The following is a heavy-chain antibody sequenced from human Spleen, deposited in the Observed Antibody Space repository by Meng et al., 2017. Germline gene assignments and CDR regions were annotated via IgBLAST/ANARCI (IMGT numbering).Heavy chain of an antibody. J-gene: IGHJ4*02. Sequence: SETLSLTCAVSGGSISSDNWWSWVRQSPGKGLEWIREIYRSESTRYNPSLKSRITISVDKPKNQFSLTLTSVTAADTAVYYRTRIEYYCLGYWGQGTRVT. D-gene: IGHD3-16*01. CDR2: IYRSEST. V-gene: IGHV4-4*02. CDR3: TRIEYYCLGY. CDR1: GGSISSDNW.